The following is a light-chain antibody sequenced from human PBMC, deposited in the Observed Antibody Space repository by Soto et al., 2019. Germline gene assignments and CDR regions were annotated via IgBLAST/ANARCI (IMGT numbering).Light chain of an antibody. V-gene: IGKV1-39*01. Sequence: DIQMTQSPSSLSASVGDRVTITCRAGQSISTYLNWYQQKPGKAPKLLIYAASSLQSGVPSRFSGSGSGTDFTLTISSLQPEDFATYYCQQSYSTPPWTLGQGTKVEIK. CDR2: AAS. CDR3: QQSYSTPPWT. J-gene: IGKJ1*01. CDR1: QSISTY.